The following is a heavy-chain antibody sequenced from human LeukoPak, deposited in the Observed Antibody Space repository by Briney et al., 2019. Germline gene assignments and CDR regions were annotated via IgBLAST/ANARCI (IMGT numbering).Heavy chain of an antibody. J-gene: IGHJ4*02. V-gene: IGHV4-39*06. Sequence: SETLSLTCSVSGDSITTSEYYWGWIRQSPGKGLEWIGTIFYTGSTYYNPSLKSRVTISLDTSKNHFPLKLSSVTAADTAIYYRAGDRNSITWFFYWGQGTLVTVSS. CDR3: AGDRNSITWFFY. D-gene: IGHD6-13*01. CDR1: GDSITTSEYY. CDR2: IFYTGST.